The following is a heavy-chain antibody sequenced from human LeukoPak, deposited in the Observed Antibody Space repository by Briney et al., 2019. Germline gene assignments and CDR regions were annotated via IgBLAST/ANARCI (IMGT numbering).Heavy chain of an antibody. Sequence: GASVKVSCKASGYTFTDYYMHWVQQAPGKGLEWMGRVDPEDGETIYAEKFQGRVTITADTSTDTAYMELSSLRSEDTAVYYCATRPITDYWGQGTLVTVSS. V-gene: IGHV1-69-2*01. CDR2: VDPEDGET. CDR3: ATRPITDY. CDR1: GYTFTDYY. J-gene: IGHJ4*02. D-gene: IGHD3-16*01.